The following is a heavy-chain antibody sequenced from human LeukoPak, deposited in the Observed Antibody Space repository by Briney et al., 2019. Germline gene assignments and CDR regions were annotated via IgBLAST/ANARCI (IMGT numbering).Heavy chain of an antibody. V-gene: IGHV3-15*01. CDR2: IKSRADGETT. D-gene: IGHD3-10*01. CDR3: TTDLGITMIRGVIVS. Sequence: GGSLRLSCVASGFTFSNAWMSWVRQAPGKGLEWVGRIKSRADGETTDFAAPVKGRFTIPRDDSKTTLYLQMHSLKTEDIAMYYCTTDLGITMIRGVIVSWGQGTLVTVSS. J-gene: IGHJ4*02. CDR1: GFTFSNAW.